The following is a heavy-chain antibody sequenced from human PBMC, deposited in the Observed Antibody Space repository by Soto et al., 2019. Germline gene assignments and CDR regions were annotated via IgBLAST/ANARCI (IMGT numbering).Heavy chain of an antibody. V-gene: IGHV1-69*02. CDR2: IIPILGIA. J-gene: IGHJ4*02. D-gene: IGHD2-15*01. CDR3: ARVYCSGGSCYGIDS. Sequence: GASVKVSCKASGVTFXSYTISWARQAPGQGLEWMGRIIPILGIANYAQKFQGRVTITADKSTSTAYMELSSLRSEDTAVYYCARVYCSGGSCYGIDSWGQGTLVTVSS. CDR1: GVTFXSYT.